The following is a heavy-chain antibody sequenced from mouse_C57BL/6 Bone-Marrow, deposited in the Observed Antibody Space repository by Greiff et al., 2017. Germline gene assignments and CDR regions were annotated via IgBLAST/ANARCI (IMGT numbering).Heavy chain of an antibody. D-gene: IGHD6-1*01. CDR3: AGVRVCF. J-gene: IGHJ2*01. CDR2: ISDGGSYT. V-gene: IGHV5-4*01. Sequence: EVQRLESGGGLVKPGGSLKLSCAASGFTFSSYAMAWVRQTPEKRLEWVATISDGGSYTYYPDNVKGRFTISKNNAKNNLYLQMSHLKSEDTSMYVCAGVRVCFWGQGTALTVSS. CDR1: GFTFSSYA.